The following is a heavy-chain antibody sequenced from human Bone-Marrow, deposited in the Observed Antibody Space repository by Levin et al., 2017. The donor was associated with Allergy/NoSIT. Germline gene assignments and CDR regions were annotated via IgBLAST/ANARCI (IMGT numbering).Heavy chain of an antibody. CDR3: ARGLRYYGSGSYYTWFDV. CDR1: GGSFSGYK. D-gene: IGHD3-10*01. CDR2: IDHSRST. J-gene: IGHJ5*02. Sequence: SETLSLTCSVFGGSFSGYKWSWIRQSPDKGLEWIGEIDHSRSTHYSRSLRSRVTMSVSMDTSKNEFSLQLTSVTAADTAVYYCARGLRYYGSGSYYTWFDVWGQGTLVTVSS. V-gene: IGHV4-34*01.